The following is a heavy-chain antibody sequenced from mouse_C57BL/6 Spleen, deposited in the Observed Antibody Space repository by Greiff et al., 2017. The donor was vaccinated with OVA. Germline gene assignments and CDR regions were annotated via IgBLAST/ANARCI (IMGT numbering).Heavy chain of an antibody. Sequence: EVQLQESGPELVKPGASVKISCKASGYSFTGYYMNWVKQSPEKSLEWIGEINPSTGGTTYNQKFKAKATLTVDKSSSTAYMQLKSLTSEDSAVYYCARLENGQLRPDYYAMDYWGQGTSVTVSS. CDR1: GYSFTGYY. V-gene: IGHV1-42*01. J-gene: IGHJ4*01. CDR3: ARLENGQLRPDYYAMDY. D-gene: IGHD3-2*02. CDR2: INPSTGGT.